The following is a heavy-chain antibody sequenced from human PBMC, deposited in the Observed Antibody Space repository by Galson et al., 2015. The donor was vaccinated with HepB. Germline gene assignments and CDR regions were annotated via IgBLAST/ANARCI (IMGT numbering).Heavy chain of an antibody. Sequence: SLRLSCAASGLIFYQYAMSWVRRTPGKGLEWVAAVSESGDSPYYADSVRGRFTISRDNSRNTLFLQLNSLRADDTAIYYCATLPYGAGTYYKEPVHFDFWGQGTLVTVSS. CDR2: VSESGDSP. CDR3: ATLPYGAGTYYKEPVHFDF. D-gene: IGHD3-10*01. J-gene: IGHJ4*02. CDR1: GLIFYQYA. V-gene: IGHV3-23*01.